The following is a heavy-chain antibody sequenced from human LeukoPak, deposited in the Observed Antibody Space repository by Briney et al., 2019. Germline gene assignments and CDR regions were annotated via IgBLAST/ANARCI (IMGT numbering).Heavy chain of an antibody. Sequence: ASVKVSCKASGYIISSYYMHWVRQAPGQGLEWMGIINPSGGSTSYAQKFQGRVTMTRDTSTSTVYMELSSLRSEDTAVYYCARAGGSYRSFDYWGQGTLVTVSS. CDR3: ARAGGSYRSFDY. J-gene: IGHJ4*02. CDR1: GYIISSYY. D-gene: IGHD1-26*01. V-gene: IGHV1-46*01. CDR2: INPSGGST.